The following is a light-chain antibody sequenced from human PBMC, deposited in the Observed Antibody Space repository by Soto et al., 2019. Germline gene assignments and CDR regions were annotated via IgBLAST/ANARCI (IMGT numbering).Light chain of an antibody. CDR1: QSISSW. CDR2: SAS. Sequence: DIQMTQSPSSVSASVGDRVTITCRASQSISSWLAWYQQKPGKAPKVLIYSASTLQSGVPSRFSGSGSGTDFTLTISSLQPEDFATYYYQQGNSFPRTFGQGTRLEIK. V-gene: IGKV1-12*01. J-gene: IGKJ5*01. CDR3: QQGNSFPRT.